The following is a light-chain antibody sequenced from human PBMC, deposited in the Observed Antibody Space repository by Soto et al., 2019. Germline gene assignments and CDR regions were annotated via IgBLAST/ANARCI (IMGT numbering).Light chain of an antibody. V-gene: IGKV3-20*01. CDR3: QQYGSSLFT. Sequence: DIVLTQSPGTLSLSPGERATLSCRASQSVSSTSLAWYQQKPGQAPRLLIYGTSTRATGIPDRFSGSGSGTDFTLTISRLEPEDFAVYYCQQYGSSLFTFGPGTNVDIK. CDR2: GTS. CDR1: QSVSSTS. J-gene: IGKJ3*01.